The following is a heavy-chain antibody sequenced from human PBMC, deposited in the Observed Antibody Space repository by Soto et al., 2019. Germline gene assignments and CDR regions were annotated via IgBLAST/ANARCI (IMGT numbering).Heavy chain of an antibody. J-gene: IGHJ4*02. CDR1: GFTFSSYW. CDR2: INSDGSST. V-gene: IGHV3-74*01. Sequence: EVQLVESGGGLVQPGGSLRLSCAASGFTFSSYWMHWVRQAPGKGLAWVSHINSDGSSTSYADSVKGRFTISRDNAKNTLYLQMNSLRAEDTAVYYCAIRASYYDSSGYFDYWGQGTLVTVSS. CDR3: AIRASYYDSSGYFDY. D-gene: IGHD3-22*01.